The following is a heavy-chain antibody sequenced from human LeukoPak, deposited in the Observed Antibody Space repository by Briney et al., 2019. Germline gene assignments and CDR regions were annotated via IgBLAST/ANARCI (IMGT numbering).Heavy chain of an antibody. V-gene: IGHV4-30-4*01. D-gene: IGHD4-17*01. J-gene: IGHJ4*02. Sequence: SQTLSLTCTVSGGSISSGDYYWSWIRQPPGKGLEWIGYIYYSGSTYYNPSLKSRVTISVDTSKNQFSLKLSSMTAADTAVYYCARSREGDYGVPFDYWGQGTLVTVSS. CDR2: IYYSGST. CDR1: GGSISSGDYY. CDR3: ARSREGDYGVPFDY.